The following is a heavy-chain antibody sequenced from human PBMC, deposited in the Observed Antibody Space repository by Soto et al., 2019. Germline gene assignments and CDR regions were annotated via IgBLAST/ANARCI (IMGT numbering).Heavy chain of an antibody. Sequence: GASVKVSCKVSGYTLTELSMHWVRQAPGKGLEWMGGFDPEDGETIYAQKFQGRVTMTEDTSTDTAYMELSSLRSEDTAVYYCATQGPSGWTYYFEYWGQGTLVTLSS. CDR1: GYTLTELS. D-gene: IGHD6-19*01. J-gene: IGHJ4*02. CDR2: FDPEDGET. CDR3: ATQGPSGWTYYFEY. V-gene: IGHV1-24*01.